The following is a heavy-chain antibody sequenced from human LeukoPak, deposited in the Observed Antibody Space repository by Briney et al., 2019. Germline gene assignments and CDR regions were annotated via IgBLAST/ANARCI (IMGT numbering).Heavy chain of an antibody. CDR1: RFTFNTCG. Sequence: GGSLRLSCAASRFTFNTCGMHWVRQAPGKGLEWVAFIRYDGRNQYYADSVKGRFTISRDNAKNSLYLQMNSLRAEDTAVYYCARSTPSTGYYYYYYMDVWGKGTTVTVSS. V-gene: IGHV3-30*02. J-gene: IGHJ6*03. CDR2: IRYDGRNQ. CDR3: ARSTPSTGYYYYYYMDV. D-gene: IGHD1-14*01.